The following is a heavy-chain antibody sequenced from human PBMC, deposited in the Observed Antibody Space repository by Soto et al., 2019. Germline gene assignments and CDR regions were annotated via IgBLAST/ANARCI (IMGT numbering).Heavy chain of an antibody. CDR2: INYSGST. CDR1: GGSINSGGYY. J-gene: IGHJ4*02. CDR3: ARHYYNSKVYGY. V-gene: IGHV4-31*03. Sequence: SETLSLTCTVSGGSINSGGYYWSWIRQHPGKGLEWIGYINYSGSTNYNPSLKSRVIISRDTSKNQLSLNLSSVTAADTAIYYCARHYYNSKVYGYWGQGTLVTVSS. D-gene: IGHD3-22*01.